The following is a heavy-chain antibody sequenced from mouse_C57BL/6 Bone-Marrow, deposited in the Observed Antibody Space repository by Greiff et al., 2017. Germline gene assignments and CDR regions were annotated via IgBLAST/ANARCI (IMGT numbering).Heavy chain of an antibody. CDR3: ARRRVWFAY. V-gene: IGHV5-4*03. CDR2: ISDGGSYT. J-gene: IGHJ3*01. CDR1: GFTFSSYA. Sequence: EVKLMESGGGLVKPGGSLKLSCAASGFTFSSYAMSWVRQTPEKRLEWVATISDGGSYTYYPENVKGRFTISRDNAKNNLYLQMSHLKSEDTAMYYCARRRVWFAYWGQGTLVTVSA.